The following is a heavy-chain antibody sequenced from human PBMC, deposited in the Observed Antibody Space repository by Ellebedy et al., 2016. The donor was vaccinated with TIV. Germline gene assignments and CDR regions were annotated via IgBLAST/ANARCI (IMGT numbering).Heavy chain of an antibody. CDR2: INPSGGRT. Sequence: ASVKVSXKASGYTFTSYYMHWVRQAPGQGLEWMGIINPSGGRTSYAQKFQGRVTMTRDTSTSTVYMELSSLRSEDTAVYYCAIRYSSGWSLDYWGLGTLVTVSS. CDR1: GYTFTSYY. D-gene: IGHD6-19*01. J-gene: IGHJ4*02. V-gene: IGHV1-46*01. CDR3: AIRYSSGWSLDY.